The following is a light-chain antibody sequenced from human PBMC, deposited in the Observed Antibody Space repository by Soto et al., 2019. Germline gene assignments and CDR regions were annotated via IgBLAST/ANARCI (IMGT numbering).Light chain of an antibody. J-gene: IGLJ1*01. V-gene: IGLV2-23*01. CDR1: NSDVGSYNL. CDR2: KGS. CDR3: CSYAGSITFYV. Sequence: QSTLTQPASVSGSTGQSITIHCNGTNSDVGSYNLVSWYQQHPGKAPKLVIYKGSERPSGVSNRFSGSKSGNTASLTISGLQAEDEADYYCCSYAGSITFYVFGTGTKVTVL.